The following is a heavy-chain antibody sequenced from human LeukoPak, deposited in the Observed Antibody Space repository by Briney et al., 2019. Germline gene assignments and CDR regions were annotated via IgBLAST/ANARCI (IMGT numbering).Heavy chain of an antibody. CDR3: AGGGYLLDY. J-gene: IGHJ4*02. CDR1: GFTFSGDW. CDR2: INGDGSIT. D-gene: IGHD1-26*01. Sequence: GGSLRLSCAASGFTFSGDWLHWVRQAPGKGLVWVSRINGDGSITSYADSVKGRFTISRDSAKNTLYLQMTSLRAEDTAVYYCAGGGYLLDYWGQGTLVTVSS. V-gene: IGHV3-74*01.